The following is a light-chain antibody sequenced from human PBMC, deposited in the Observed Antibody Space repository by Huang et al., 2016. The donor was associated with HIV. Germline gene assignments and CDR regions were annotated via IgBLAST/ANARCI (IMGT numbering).Light chain of an antibody. Sequence: EIVMTQSPAILSVSPGERATLSCRASQTVSNNLFWYQQKPGQAPRLLSYRASTRATGIPARFSGSGSGTQFTLTISSLQSEDFALYYCHQYNEWPRTFGQGTRVEI. CDR3: HQYNEWPRT. J-gene: IGKJ1*01. V-gene: IGKV3-15*01. CDR1: QTVSNN. CDR2: RAS.